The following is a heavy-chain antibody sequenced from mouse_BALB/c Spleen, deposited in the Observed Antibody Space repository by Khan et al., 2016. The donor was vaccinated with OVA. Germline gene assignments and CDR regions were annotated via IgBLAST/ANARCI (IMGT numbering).Heavy chain of an antibody. J-gene: IGHJ4*01. CDR2: INYSGST. CDR3: ARDGSRYNYAVDY. V-gene: IGHV3-2*02. CDR1: GYSITSDYA. D-gene: IGHD2-3*01. Sequence: VQLQESGPGLVNPSQSLSLTCTVTGYSITSDYAWNWIRQFPGNKLEWMGYINYSGSTNYNPALKSRISITRDTSKNQFFLQLNSVTTEDTATYDSARDGSRYNYAVDYWGQGTTVTVSS.